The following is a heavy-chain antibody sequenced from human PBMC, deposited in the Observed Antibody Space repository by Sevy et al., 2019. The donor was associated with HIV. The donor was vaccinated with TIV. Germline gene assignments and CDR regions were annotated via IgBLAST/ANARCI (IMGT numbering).Heavy chain of an antibody. CDR2: INPDTHSV. CDR3: ARGLGLPITIFALTLRGRWFDS. J-gene: IGHJ5*01. D-gene: IGHD3-3*01. V-gene: IGHV1-8*01. CDR1: GYTFTSHD. Sequence: AAVKVSCKTSGYTFTSHDINWVGQATGQGLEWMGWINPDTHSVGYAQKFRGRVTMSRNTATGTAYMELSGLQSDDTAIYYAARGLGLPITIFALTLRGRWFDSWGQGTLVSVSS.